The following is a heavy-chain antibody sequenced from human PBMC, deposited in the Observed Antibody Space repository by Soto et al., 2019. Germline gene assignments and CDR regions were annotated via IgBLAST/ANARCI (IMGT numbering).Heavy chain of an antibody. V-gene: IGHV3-15*01. CDR3: AKNRGGYCSAGDCGYGLDV. J-gene: IGHJ6*02. Sequence: VGSLRLSCAASGFTFSNAWMSWVRQAPGKGLEWVGRIKSKTDGGTTDYAAPVKGRFTISRDNAKNTLYLQMNSLRAEDTAMYYCAKNRGGYCSAGDCGYGLDVWGQGTKVTVSS. CDR1: GFTFSNAW. D-gene: IGHD2-21*02. CDR2: IKSKTDGGTT.